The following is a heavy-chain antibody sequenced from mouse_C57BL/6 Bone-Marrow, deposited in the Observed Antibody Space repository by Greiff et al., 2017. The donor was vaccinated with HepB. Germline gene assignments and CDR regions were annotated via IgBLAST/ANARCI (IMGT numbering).Heavy chain of an antibody. Sequence: VQLQQSGPELVKPGASVKISCKASGYTFTDYYMNWVKQSHGKSLEWIGDINPNNGGTSYNQKFKGKATLTVDKSSSTAYMELRSLTSEDSAVYYCAHYDGYLDYWGQGTSVTVSS. CDR3: AHYDGYLDY. CDR1: GYTFTDYY. J-gene: IGHJ4*01. D-gene: IGHD2-3*01. V-gene: IGHV1-26*01. CDR2: INPNNGGT.